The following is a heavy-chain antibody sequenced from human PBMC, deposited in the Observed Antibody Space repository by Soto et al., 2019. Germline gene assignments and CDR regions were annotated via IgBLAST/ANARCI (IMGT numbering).Heavy chain of an antibody. CDR3: ASRDGYLTHFDY. CDR2: IYHSGST. D-gene: IGHD5-12*01. CDR1: GYSISSGYY. J-gene: IGHJ4*02. V-gene: IGHV4-38-2*01. Sequence: SETLSLTCAVSGYSISSGYYWGWIRQPPGKGLEWIGSIYHSGSTYYNPSLKSRVTIPVDTSKNQFSLKLSSVTAADTAVYYCASRDGYLTHFDYWGQGTLVTVSS.